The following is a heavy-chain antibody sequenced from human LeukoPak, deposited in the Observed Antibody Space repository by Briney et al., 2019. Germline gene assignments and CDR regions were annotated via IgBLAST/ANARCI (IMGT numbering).Heavy chain of an antibody. CDR1: GYKFTGYY. CDR3: ATDSLTMVAFDI. Sequence: ASVKVSCKAAGYKFTGYYMHWVRQAPGKGLEWMGGFDPEDGETIYAQKFQGRVTMTEDTSTDTAYMELSSLRSEDTAVYYCATDSLTMVAFDIWGQGTMVTVSS. V-gene: IGHV1-24*01. D-gene: IGHD3-10*01. CDR2: FDPEDGET. J-gene: IGHJ3*02.